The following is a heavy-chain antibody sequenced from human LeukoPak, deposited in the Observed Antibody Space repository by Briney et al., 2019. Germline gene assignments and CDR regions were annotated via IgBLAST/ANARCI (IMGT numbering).Heavy chain of an antibody. V-gene: IGHV3-53*01. CDR1: GFTFSNAW. D-gene: IGHD7-27*01. CDR2: IYSGGST. Sequence: GGSLRLSCATSGFTFSNAWMHWVRQAPGKGLEWVSVIYSGGSTYYADSVKGRFTISRDNSKNTLYLQMNSLRAEDTAVYYCARGPPNWGYDYWGPGTLVTVSS. J-gene: IGHJ4*02. CDR3: ARGPPNWGYDY.